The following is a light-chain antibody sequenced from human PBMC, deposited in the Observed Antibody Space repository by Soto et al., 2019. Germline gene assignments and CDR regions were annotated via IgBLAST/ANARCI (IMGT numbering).Light chain of an antibody. CDR2: DVS. J-gene: IGLJ1*01. CDR3: SSYSSRSTLYV. V-gene: IGLV2-14*03. CDR1: SSDVGGYNY. Sequence: QSALTQPASVSGSPGQSITISCTGTSSDVGGYNYVSWYQHHPGKAPKLMIYDVSVRPSGVSNRFSGSKSGNTASLTISGLQAEDEAAYYRSSYSSRSTLYVFGTGTKVNVL.